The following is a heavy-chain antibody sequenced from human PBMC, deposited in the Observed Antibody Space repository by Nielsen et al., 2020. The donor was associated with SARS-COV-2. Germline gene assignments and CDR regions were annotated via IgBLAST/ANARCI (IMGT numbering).Heavy chain of an antibody. CDR1: GFTFSSYA. Sequence: GESLKISYAASGFTFSSYAMSWVRQAPGKGLEWVSAISGSGGSTYYADSVKGRFTISRDNSKNTLYLQMNSLRAEDTAVYYCAKLLGRGRGYSYGDVGYWGQGTPVTVSS. CDR2: ISGSGGST. V-gene: IGHV3-23*01. CDR3: AKLLGRGRGYSYGDVGY. D-gene: IGHD5-18*01. J-gene: IGHJ4*02.